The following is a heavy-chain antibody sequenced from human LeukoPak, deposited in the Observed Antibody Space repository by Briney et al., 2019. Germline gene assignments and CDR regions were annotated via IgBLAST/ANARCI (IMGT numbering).Heavy chain of an antibody. Sequence: GGSLRLSCAASGFTFSDYYMSWIRQAPGKGLEWVSYSSSSGSTIYYADSVKGRFTISRDNSKNTLYLQMNSLRAEDTAVYYCAKEPPYYYDSSGPMGYYFDYWGQGTLVTVSS. CDR3: AKEPPYYYDSSGPMGYYFDY. J-gene: IGHJ4*02. V-gene: IGHV3-11*04. D-gene: IGHD3-22*01. CDR2: SSSSGSTI. CDR1: GFTFSDYY.